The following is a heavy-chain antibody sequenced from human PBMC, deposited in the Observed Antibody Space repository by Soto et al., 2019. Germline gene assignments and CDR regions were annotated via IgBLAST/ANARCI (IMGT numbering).Heavy chain of an antibody. CDR2: MNPNSGNT. J-gene: IGHJ6*03. V-gene: IGHV1-8*01. CDR1: GYTFTSYD. Sequence: ASVKVSCKASGYTFTSYDINWVRQATGQGLEWMGWMNPNSGNTGYAQKFQGRVTMTRNTSISTAYMELSSLRSEDTAVYYCAREDIVVVPAAIGSYYYMDVWGKGTTVTVSS. CDR3: AREDIVVVPAAIGSYYYMDV. D-gene: IGHD2-2*02.